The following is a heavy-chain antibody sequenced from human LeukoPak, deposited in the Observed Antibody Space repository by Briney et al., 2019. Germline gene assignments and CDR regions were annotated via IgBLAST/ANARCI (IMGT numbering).Heavy chain of an antibody. CDR1: GGTFSSYA. Sequence: VASVKVSCKASGGTFSSYAISWVRQAPGQGLEWMGGIIPIFGKANYAQKFQGRVTITADESTSTAYMELSSLRSEDTAVSYCARRGYSYGLGPCDPWGQGTLVTVSS. D-gene: IGHD5-18*01. CDR3: ARRGYSYGLGPCDP. V-gene: IGHV1-69*13. CDR2: IIPIFGKA. J-gene: IGHJ5*02.